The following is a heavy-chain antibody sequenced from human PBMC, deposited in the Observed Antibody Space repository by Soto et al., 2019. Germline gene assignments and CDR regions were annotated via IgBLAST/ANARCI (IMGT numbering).Heavy chain of an antibody. D-gene: IGHD6-6*01. CDR3: AKDRSSSSSDPYYYYGMDA. V-gene: IGHV3-30*18. CDR1: GFTFSSYG. J-gene: IGHJ6*02. CDR2: ISYDGSNK. Sequence: PGGSLRLSCAASGFTFSSYGMHWVRQAPGKGLEWVAAISYDGSNKYYGDSVKGRFTISRDNSKNTLYLQMNSLRAEDTAVYYCAKDRSSSSSDPYYYYGMDAWGQGTTVTVSS.